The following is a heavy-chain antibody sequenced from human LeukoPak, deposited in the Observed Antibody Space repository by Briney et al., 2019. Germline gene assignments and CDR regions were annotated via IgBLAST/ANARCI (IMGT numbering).Heavy chain of an antibody. D-gene: IGHD6-19*01. J-gene: IGHJ4*02. Sequence: ASVKVSCKASGYTFISYDINWVRQATGQGLEWMGWMNPNSGNTGYAQKFQGRVTMTRNTSVSTAYMELSSLRSEDTAVYYCARKSNTSSGWFAFDYWGQGTLVTVSS. CDR1: GYTFISYD. CDR2: MNPNSGNT. CDR3: ARKSNTSSGWFAFDY. V-gene: IGHV1-8*01.